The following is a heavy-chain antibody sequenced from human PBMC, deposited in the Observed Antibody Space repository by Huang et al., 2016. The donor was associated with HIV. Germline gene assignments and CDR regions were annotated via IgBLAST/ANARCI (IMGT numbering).Heavy chain of an antibody. D-gene: IGHD3-16*01. V-gene: IGHV1-18*04. CDR3: ARTKGEFDF. J-gene: IGHJ4*02. Sequence: QIHLVQSGPEVKQPGASVKVSCKASGYKFHIYEITWVRQTPGQGLEWMGWMSGDNVSTRFEQKFKDRLTMTTDVSTSTAYLELRSLRLVDTAVYYCARTKGEFDFWGQGALVTVSS. CDR2: MSGDNVST. CDR1: GYKFHIYE.